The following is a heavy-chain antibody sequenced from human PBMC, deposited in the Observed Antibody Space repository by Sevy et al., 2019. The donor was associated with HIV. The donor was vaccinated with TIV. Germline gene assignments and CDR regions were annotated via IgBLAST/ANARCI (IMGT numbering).Heavy chain of an antibody. CDR1: GFTFSKYS. CDR2: LSFGCGEI. J-gene: IGHJ4*02. V-gene: IGHV3-23*01. CDR3: AGEGCTKPHDY. Sequence: GGSLRLSCAASGFTFSKYSMSWVRQPPGKGLEWVSTLSFGCGEINHADSVKGRFTISRDNSKNSLYLQMNNLRAEDTAVYYCAGEGCTKPHDYWGQGTLVTVPS. D-gene: IGHD2-8*01.